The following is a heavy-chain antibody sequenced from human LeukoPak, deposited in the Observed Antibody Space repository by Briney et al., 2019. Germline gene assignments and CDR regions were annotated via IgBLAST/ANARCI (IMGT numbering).Heavy chain of an antibody. J-gene: IGHJ4*02. Sequence: SETLSLTCTVSGGSISSFYWTWIRQPAGKGLEWIGRIYTSGGTNYNPSLKSRVTMSVDTSKNQFSLKLSSVTAADTAVYYCARDWGYYSSGWRAVDYWGQGTLVTVSS. CDR2: IYTSGGT. CDR1: GGSISSFY. V-gene: IGHV4-4*07. D-gene: IGHD6-19*01. CDR3: ARDWGYYSSGWRAVDY.